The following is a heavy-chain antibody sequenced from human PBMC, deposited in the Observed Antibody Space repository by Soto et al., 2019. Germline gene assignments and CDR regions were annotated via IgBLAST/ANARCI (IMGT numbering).Heavy chain of an antibody. D-gene: IGHD4-4*01. CDR2: INAGNGDS. V-gene: IGHV1-3*01. CDR3: ARELQGLYYFDY. J-gene: IGHJ4*02. Sequence: GASVKVSCKASEYTFSSYTLHCVRQAPGQRLEWMGWINAGNGDSKYSQKFQGRVSISRDTSASTASMELSSLTSEDTAVYYCARELQGLYYFDYWGQGTLVTVS. CDR1: EYTFSSYT.